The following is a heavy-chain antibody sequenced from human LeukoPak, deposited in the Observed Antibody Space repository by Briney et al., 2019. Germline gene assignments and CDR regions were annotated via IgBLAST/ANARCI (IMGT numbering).Heavy chain of an antibody. CDR2: INHSGST. J-gene: IGHJ4*02. D-gene: IGHD3-16*01. CDR1: GGSFSGYY. V-gene: IGHV4-34*01. Sequence: SETLSLTCAVYGGSFSGYYWSWIRQPPGKGLEWIGEINHSGSTNYNPSLKSRVTISVDTSKNQFSLKLSSVTAADTAVYYCARGGGEFDHWGQGTLVTVSS. CDR3: ARGGGEFDH.